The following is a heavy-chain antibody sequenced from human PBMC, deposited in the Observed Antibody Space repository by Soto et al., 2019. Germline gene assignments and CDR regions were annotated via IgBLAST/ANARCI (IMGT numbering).Heavy chain of an antibody. D-gene: IGHD2-21*01. Sequence: SETLRHTCSVAGGSFSANGGSWFRQPPGKGLEWVGYIYYGGTTSYNPSLKSRVTISLETSKSQFSLRLASVTAADTAVYYCASLGAYYPSLAPWGPGILVTVSS. CDR1: GGSFSANG. CDR2: IYYGGTT. V-gene: IGHV4-59*08. J-gene: IGHJ5*02. CDR3: ASLGAYYPSLAP.